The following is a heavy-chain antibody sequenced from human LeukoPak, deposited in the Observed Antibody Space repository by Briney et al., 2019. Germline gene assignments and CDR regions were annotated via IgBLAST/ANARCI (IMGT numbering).Heavy chain of an antibody. CDR3: AKDLSPLYYYYGMDV. CDR1: GFTFSSYA. V-gene: IGHV3-23*01. Sequence: GGSLRLSCAASGFTFSSYAMSWVRQAPGKGLEWVSAISGSGGSTYYADSVKGRFTISRDNSKNTLYLQMNSLRAEDTAVYYCAKDLSPLYYYYGMDVWGQGTTVTVSS. J-gene: IGHJ6*02. CDR2: ISGSGGST.